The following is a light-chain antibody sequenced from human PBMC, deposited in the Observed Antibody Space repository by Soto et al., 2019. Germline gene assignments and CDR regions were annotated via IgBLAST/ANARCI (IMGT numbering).Light chain of an antibody. CDR1: SSNIGTNY. J-gene: IGLJ2*01. CDR3: AAWDDSLRGPV. V-gene: IGLV1-47*02. Sequence: QSVLTQPPSASGTPGQRVTISGSGSSSNIGTNYVYWYQQLPGTAPKLLIYSNNQRPSGVPDRFSGSKSGTSASLAISGLRSEDEADYYCAAWDDSLRGPVFGGGTQLTVL. CDR2: SNN.